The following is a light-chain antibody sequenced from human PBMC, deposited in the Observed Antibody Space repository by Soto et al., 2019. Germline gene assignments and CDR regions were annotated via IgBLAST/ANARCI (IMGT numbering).Light chain of an antibody. CDR3: SSHTTCSTSV. J-gene: IGLJ1*01. Sequence: QSALTQPASVSGSPGQSITISCTGTSSDVGGYNHVSWYQQHPGKAPKVMIYEVSNRPAGVSNRFSGSKSGNTASLTISGLQAEDEADYYCSSHTTCSTSVFGTGTKLTVL. CDR1: SSDVGGYNH. CDR2: EVS. V-gene: IGLV2-14*01.